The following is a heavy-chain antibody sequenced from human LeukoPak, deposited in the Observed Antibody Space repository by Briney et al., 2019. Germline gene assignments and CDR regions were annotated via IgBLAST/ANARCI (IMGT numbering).Heavy chain of an antibody. CDR3: ARDFGRY. Sequence: PSETLSLTCTLSGDSMNSYYWSWIRQPAGKGLQWIGRIYTSGSTNYNTSLKSRVTMSVDTSKNQFALKLSSVTAADTAVYYCARDFGRYWGQGTLVTASS. D-gene: IGHD3-10*01. J-gene: IGHJ4*02. V-gene: IGHV4-4*07. CDR2: IYTSGST. CDR1: GDSMNSYY.